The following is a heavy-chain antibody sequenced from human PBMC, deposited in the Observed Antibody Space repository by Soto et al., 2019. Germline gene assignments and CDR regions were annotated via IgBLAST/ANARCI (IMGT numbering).Heavy chain of an antibody. CDR2: ISSSGSTI. J-gene: IGHJ5*02. CDR1: GFTFSSYE. CDR3: ARGVRYFDWLLSQNWFDP. D-gene: IGHD3-9*01. V-gene: IGHV3-48*03. Sequence: EVQLVESGGGLVQPGGSLRLSCAASGFTFSSYEMHWVRQAPGKGLEWVSYISSSGSTIYYADSVKGRFTISRDNANNSMYLQMNSLRAEDTAVYYCARGVRYFDWLLSQNWFDPWGQGTLVTVSS.